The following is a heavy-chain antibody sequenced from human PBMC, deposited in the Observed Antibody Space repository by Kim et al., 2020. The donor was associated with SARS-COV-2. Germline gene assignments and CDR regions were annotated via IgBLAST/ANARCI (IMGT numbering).Heavy chain of an antibody. CDR1: GYTFTSYD. J-gene: IGHJ6*03. CDR3: AREEALEYCSSTSCYARQPYYYDYYMDV. V-gene: IGHV1-8*01. D-gene: IGHD2-2*01. CDR2: MNPNSGNT. Sequence: ASVKVSCKASGYTFTSYDINWVRQATGQGLEWMGWMNPNSGNTGYAQKFQGRVTMTRNTSISTAYMELSSLRSEDTAVYYCAREEALEYCSSTSCYARQPYYYDYYMDVWGKGTTVTVSS.